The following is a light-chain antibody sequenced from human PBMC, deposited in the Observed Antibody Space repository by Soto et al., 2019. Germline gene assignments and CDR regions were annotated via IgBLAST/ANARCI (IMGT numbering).Light chain of an antibody. J-gene: IGKJ2*01. CDR3: QQRSNLPRT. CDR2: DAS. V-gene: IGKV3-11*01. Sequence: EIVLTQSPATLSLSPGERATLSCRASQSVSSYLAWYQQKPGQAPRLLIYDASNRATGIPARFSGSWSGTDFTLTLGRLEPEDFAVYYCQQRSNLPRTFGQGTKLEIK. CDR1: QSVSSY.